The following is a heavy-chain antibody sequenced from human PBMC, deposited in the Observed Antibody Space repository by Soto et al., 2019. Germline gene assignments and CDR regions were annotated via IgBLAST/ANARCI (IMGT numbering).Heavy chain of an antibody. CDR1: GGSFTSYS. J-gene: IGHJ6*03. CDR3: AKSLLFVDHGYMDV. Sequence: QVQLVHSGAELKKPGSSVKVSCEASGGSFTSYSFTWVRQAPGQGLEWMGRIIPIQGKANYALKFQDRVTITADRSTRTVYMELTSLRPEDTAVYVCAKSLLFVDHGYMDVWGKGTTVTVSS. V-gene: IGHV1-69*02. CDR2: IIPIQGKA. D-gene: IGHD2-21*01.